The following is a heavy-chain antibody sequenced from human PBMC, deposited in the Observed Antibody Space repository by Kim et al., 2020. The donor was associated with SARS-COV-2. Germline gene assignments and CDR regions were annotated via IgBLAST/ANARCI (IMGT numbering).Heavy chain of an antibody. CDR3: AKHHQVTSVTFYWYFEL. D-gene: IGHD2-2*01. Sequence: GGSLRLSCAASGFTFRNSAMSWVRQAPGKGLEWVSGIFGSGCGTYYADSVKGRFTISRDNSKNILSLQMSNLRAEDTAVYYCAKHHQVTSVTFYWYFELWGRGTLVAVSS. J-gene: IGHJ2*01. CDR2: IFGSGCGT. V-gene: IGHV3-23*05. CDR1: GFTFRNSA.